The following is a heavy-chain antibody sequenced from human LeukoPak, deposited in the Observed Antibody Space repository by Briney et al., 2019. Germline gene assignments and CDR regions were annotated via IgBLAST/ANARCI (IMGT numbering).Heavy chain of an antibody. J-gene: IGHJ3*02. CDR3: ARLGLTYCSGGSCYPELRI. CDR2: IIPIFGTA. CDR1: GGTFSSYA. Sequence: ASVKVSCKASGGTFSSYAISWVRQAPGQGLEWMGGIIPIFGTANYAQKLQGRVTITADESTSTAYMELSSLRSEDTAVYYCARLGLTYCSGGSCYPELRIWGQGTMVTVSS. D-gene: IGHD2-15*01. V-gene: IGHV1-69*13.